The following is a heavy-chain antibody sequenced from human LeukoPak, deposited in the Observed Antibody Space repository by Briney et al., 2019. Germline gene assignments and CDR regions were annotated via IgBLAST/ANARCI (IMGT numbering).Heavy chain of an antibody. Sequence: GGSLRLSCAASGFTFSSYAMHWVRQAPGKGLEWVAFIRYDGSNKYYADSVKGRFTISRDNSKNTLYLQMNSLRAEDTAVYYCAKDTRIAAVLYYWGQGTLVTVSS. CDR1: GFTFSSYA. V-gene: IGHV3-30*02. D-gene: IGHD6-13*01. CDR2: IRYDGSNK. J-gene: IGHJ4*02. CDR3: AKDTRIAAVLYY.